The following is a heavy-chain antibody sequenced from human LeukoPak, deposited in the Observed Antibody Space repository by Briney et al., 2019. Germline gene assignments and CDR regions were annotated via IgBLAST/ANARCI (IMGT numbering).Heavy chain of an antibody. D-gene: IGHD4-23*01. CDR2: IYYSGSP. V-gene: IGHV4-31*03. CDR1: GGSISSGGYY. CDR3: ARQSDGGNWIDY. Sequence: TLSLTCTVSGGSISSGGYYWSWIRQHPGKGLEWIGYIYYSGSPSYNPSFKSRVNISVDTSKNQFSLKLSSVTAADTAVYYCARQSDGGNWIDYWGQGTLVTVSS. J-gene: IGHJ4*02.